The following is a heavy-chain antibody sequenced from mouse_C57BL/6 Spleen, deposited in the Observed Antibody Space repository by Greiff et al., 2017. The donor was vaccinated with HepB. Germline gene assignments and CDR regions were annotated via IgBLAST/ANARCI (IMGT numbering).Heavy chain of an antibody. CDR2: ISSGGDYI. J-gene: IGHJ1*03. V-gene: IGHV5-9-1*02. CDR1: GFTFSSYA. CDR3: TRAYGSSYGYFDV. Sequence: DVQLVESGEGLVKPGGSLKLSCAASGFTFSSYAMSWVRQTPEKRLEWVAYISSGGDYIYYADTVKGRFTISRDNARNTLYLQMSSLKSEDTAMYYCTRAYGSSYGYFDVWGTGTTVTVSS. D-gene: IGHD1-1*01.